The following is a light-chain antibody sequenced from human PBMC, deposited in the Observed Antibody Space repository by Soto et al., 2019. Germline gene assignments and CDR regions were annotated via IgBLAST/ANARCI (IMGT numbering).Light chain of an antibody. CDR1: QIVSTY. CDR2: GAS. V-gene: IGKV3-11*01. CDR3: QQRSNWPPGIT. J-gene: IGKJ4*01. Sequence: IVMTHSPATLSLHPKESATLSCRASQIVSTYLAWYQQKPGQPPKLLIYGASTRATGIPARFSGSGSGTEFTLTISSRQAEDFAVYYCQQRSNWPPGITFGGGTKVEI.